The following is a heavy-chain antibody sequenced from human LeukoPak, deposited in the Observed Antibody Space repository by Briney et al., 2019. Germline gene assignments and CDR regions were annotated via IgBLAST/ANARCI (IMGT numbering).Heavy chain of an antibody. CDR1: GGSFSGYY. J-gene: IGHJ4*02. CDR3: ARNGDFWSGYD. D-gene: IGHD3-3*01. CDR2: INHSGST. Sequence: SETLSLTCAVYGGSFSGYYWSWIRQPPGKGLEWIGEINHSGSTNYNPSLKSRVTISVDTSKNQFSLKLSSVTAADTAVYYCARNGDFWSGYDWGQGTLVTVSS. V-gene: IGHV4-34*01.